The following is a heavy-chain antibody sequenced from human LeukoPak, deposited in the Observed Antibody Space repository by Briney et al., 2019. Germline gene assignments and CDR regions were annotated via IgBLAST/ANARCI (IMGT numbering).Heavy chain of an antibody. D-gene: IGHD4-17*01. Sequence: ASVKVSCKASGYTFTGYYMHWARQAPGQGLEWMGWINPNSGGTNYAQKFQGRITMTRDTSISTAYMELSRLRSDDTAVYYCARVAPYGDYGDYWGQGTLVTVSS. CDR1: GYTFTGYY. CDR3: ARVAPYGDYGDY. V-gene: IGHV1-2*02. J-gene: IGHJ4*02. CDR2: INPNSGGT.